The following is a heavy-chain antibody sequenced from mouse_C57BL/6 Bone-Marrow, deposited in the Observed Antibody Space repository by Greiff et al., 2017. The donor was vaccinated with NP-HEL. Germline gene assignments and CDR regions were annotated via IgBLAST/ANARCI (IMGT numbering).Heavy chain of an antibody. CDR3: AREDGSSPWFAY. D-gene: IGHD1-1*01. J-gene: IGHJ3*01. CDR2: INPYNGGT. V-gene: IGHV1-19*01. Sequence: EVQLQESGPVLVKPGASVKMSCKASGYTFTDYYMNWVKQSHGKSLEWIGVINPYNGGTSYNQKFKGKATLTVDKSSSTAYMELNSLTSEDSAVYYCAREDGSSPWFAYWGQGTLVTVSA. CDR1: GYTFTDYY.